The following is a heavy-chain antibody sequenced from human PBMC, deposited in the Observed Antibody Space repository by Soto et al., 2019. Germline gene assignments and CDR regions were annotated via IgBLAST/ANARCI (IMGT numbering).Heavy chain of an antibody. J-gene: IGHJ3*02. D-gene: IGHD6-6*01. CDR2: INPNSGGT. Sequence: ASVKVSCKASGYTFTGYYMHWVRQAPGQGLEWIGWINPNSGGTNYAQKFQGRVTMTRDTSISTAYMELSRLRSDDTAVYYCARGARPRGIAARDAFDIWGQGTMVTVSS. V-gene: IGHV1-2*02. CDR3: ARGARPRGIAARDAFDI. CDR1: GYTFTGYY.